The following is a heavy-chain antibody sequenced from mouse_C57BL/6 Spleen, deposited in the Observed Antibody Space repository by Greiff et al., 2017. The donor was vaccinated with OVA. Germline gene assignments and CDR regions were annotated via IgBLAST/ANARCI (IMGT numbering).Heavy chain of an antibody. Sequence: QVPLQQPGAELVKPGASVKLSCKASGYTFTSYWMHWVKQRPGQGLEWIGMIHPNSGSTNYNEKFKSKATLTVDKSYSTAYMQLSSLTSEDSAVYYCARATYDGYLYFDYWGQGTTLTVSS. CDR1: GYTFTSYW. CDR3: ARATYDGYLYFDY. CDR2: IHPNSGST. V-gene: IGHV1-64*01. J-gene: IGHJ2*01. D-gene: IGHD2-3*01.